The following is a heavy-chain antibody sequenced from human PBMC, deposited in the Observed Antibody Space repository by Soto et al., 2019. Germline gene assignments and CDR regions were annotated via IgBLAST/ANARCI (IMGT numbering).Heavy chain of an antibody. CDR2: ISSGSSYI. CDR1: VFTFSSYT. CDR3: ARDILSGGAYPDS. Sequence: GPLRLSGAASVFTFSSYTMNWVRQAPGKGLEWVSSISSGSSYIYYAGSVKGRFSISRDNAKNSLFLQMNSLRAEDTAVYYCARDILSGGAYPDSWGQGTKVTVSS. J-gene: IGHJ5*01. D-gene: IGHD3-10*01. V-gene: IGHV3-21*01.